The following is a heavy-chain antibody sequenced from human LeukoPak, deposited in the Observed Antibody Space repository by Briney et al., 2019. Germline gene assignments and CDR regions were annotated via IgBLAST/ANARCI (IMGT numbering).Heavy chain of an antibody. CDR2: INPSGGST. D-gene: IGHD1-26*01. J-gene: IGHJ4*02. Sequence: GASVKVSCKASGYTFTSYYMHWVRQAPGQGLEWMGVINPSGGSTSYAQKFQGRVTMTRDTSTSTVYMELSSLRSEDTAVYYCARAPPGGATIYWGQGTLVTVSS. CDR1: GYTFTSYY. CDR3: ARAPPGGATIY. V-gene: IGHV1-46*01.